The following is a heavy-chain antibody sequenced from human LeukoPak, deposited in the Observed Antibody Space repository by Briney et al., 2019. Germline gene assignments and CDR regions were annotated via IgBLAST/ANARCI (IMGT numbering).Heavy chain of an antibody. D-gene: IGHD6-13*01. CDR1: GYSLSSGYY. Sequence: PSETLSLTCAVSGYSLSSGYYWIWIRQPPGKGLEWIGSLYHSDSIYYNPSLESRVTMSADTSKNQFSLKLSFVTAADTAVYYCARQHDSYHYYYVDVWGKGTPVTVSS. CDR2: LYHSDSI. V-gene: IGHV4-38-2*01. J-gene: IGHJ6*03. CDR3: ARQHDSYHYYYVDV.